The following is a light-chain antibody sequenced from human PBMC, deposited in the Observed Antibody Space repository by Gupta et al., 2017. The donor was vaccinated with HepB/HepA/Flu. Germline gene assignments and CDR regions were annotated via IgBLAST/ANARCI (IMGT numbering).Light chain of an antibody. V-gene: IGKV3-11*01. CDR2: DAS. Sequence: EIVLTQSPATLSLSPGERATLSCRASQSVSSYLVWYQQKPGQAPRLLIYDASNRATGIPARFSGSGSGTDFTLTSSSREHEDFAVYYGQQRSNWITFGGGTKVEIK. CDR3: QQRSNWIT. CDR1: QSVSSY. J-gene: IGKJ4*01.